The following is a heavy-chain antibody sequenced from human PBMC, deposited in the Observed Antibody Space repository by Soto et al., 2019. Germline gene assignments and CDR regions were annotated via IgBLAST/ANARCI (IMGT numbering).Heavy chain of an antibody. D-gene: IGHD1-7*01. CDR3: AGTTSHQWYYMDV. V-gene: IGHV6-1*01. CDR1: GDSVSSNSAA. Sequence: SQTLSITCAISGDSVSSNSAASNWIRLYPSRSLEWLARTYNRSRWYNDYAVSVRSRITVNPDTSKNQFSLQLTSVTPEDTAVYYCAGTTSHQWYYMDVWGKGTTVTVSS. J-gene: IGHJ6*03. CDR2: TYNRSRWYN.